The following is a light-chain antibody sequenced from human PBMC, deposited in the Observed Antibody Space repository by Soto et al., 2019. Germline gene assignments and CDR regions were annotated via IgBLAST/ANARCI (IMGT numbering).Light chain of an antibody. CDR2: KAS. CDR3: QQSYRGLT. Sequence: DIQMTQSPSTLSASVGDRVTITCRASQSISVWLAWYQQKAGKAPNLLIYKASRLEGGVPSRFSGSGSGTEFTLTVTSLQPEDSATYYCQQSYRGLTFGQGTRLEIK. CDR1: QSISVW. J-gene: IGKJ5*01. V-gene: IGKV1-5*03.